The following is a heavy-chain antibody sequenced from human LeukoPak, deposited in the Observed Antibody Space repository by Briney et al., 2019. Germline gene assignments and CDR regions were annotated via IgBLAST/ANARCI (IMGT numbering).Heavy chain of an antibody. J-gene: IGHJ4*02. CDR2: ISSSSSYI. CDR1: GFTFSSYS. V-gene: IGHV3-21*01. D-gene: IGHD3-22*01. CDR3: AKVGDYYDSSGFDY. Sequence: AGGSLRLSCAASGFTFSSYSMNWVRQAPGKGLEWVSSISSSSSYIYYADSVKGRFTISRDNSKNTLYLQMNSLRAEDTAVYYCAKVGDYYDSSGFDYWGQGTLVTVSS.